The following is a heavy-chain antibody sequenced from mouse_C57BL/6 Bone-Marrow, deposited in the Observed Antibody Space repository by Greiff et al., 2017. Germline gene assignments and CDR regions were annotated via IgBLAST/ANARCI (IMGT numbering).Heavy chain of an antibody. CDR1: GYTFTSYW. CDR3: AKNYYGSSRYYYAMDY. Sequence: QVQLQQPGTELVKPGASVKLSCKASGYTFTSYWMHWVKQRPGQGLEWIGNINPSNGGTNYNEKFKSKATLTVDKSSSTAYRQLSSLTSEDSAVYYCAKNYYGSSRYYYAMDYWGQGTSVTVSS. J-gene: IGHJ4*01. D-gene: IGHD1-1*01. CDR2: INPSNGGT. V-gene: IGHV1-53*01.